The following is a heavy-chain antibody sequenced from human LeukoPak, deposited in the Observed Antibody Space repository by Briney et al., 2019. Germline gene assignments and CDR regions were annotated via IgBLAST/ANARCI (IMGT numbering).Heavy chain of an antibody. J-gene: IGHJ6*02. CDR1: GYTFTSYD. CDR2: INPGGGST. Sequence: ASVKVSCKASGYTFTSYDINWVRQAPGQGLEWMGIINPGGGSTTYAQKFQGRVTMTRDTSTSTVYMELSSLRSEDTAVYYCARPYYYGMDVWGQGTTVTVSS. CDR3: ARPYYYGMDV. V-gene: IGHV1-46*01.